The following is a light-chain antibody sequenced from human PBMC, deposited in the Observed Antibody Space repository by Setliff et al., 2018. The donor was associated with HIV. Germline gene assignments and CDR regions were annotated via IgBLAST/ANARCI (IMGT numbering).Light chain of an antibody. CDR1: SSDVGGYNY. J-gene: IGLJ1*01. Sequence: ALTQPASVSGSPGQSITISCTATSSDVGGYNYVSWYQQHPGKAPKLMISAVSNRPSGVSNRFSGSKSGNTASLTISGLQAEDEADYYCSSYASRTPLYVFGTGTRSPA. CDR3: SSYASRTPLYV. V-gene: IGLV2-14*03. CDR2: AVS.